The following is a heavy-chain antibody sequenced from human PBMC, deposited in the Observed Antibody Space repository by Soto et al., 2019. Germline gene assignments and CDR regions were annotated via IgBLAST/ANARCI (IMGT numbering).Heavy chain of an antibody. D-gene: IGHD1-26*01. Sequence: QITLKESGPTLVEPTQPLTLTCTFSGFSLSTGGVGVGWIRQPPGQALEWLAVTHWNDADHYSPSLTSRLTISKDTSKNQVVLTMTNMDPVDTATYYCAYRRVAVGLNYWGQGTLVTVSS. CDR2: THWNDAD. J-gene: IGHJ4*02. CDR1: GFSLSTGGVG. CDR3: AYRRVAVGLNY. V-gene: IGHV2-5*01.